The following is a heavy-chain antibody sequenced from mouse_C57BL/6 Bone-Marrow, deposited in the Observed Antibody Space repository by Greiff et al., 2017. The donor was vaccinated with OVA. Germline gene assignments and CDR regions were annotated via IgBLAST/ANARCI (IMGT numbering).Heavy chain of an antibody. CDR2: IYPGDGDT. J-gene: IGHJ3*01. CDR1: GYAFTSSW. V-gene: IGHV1-82*01. CDR3: ARSSTRVVESFAY. D-gene: IGHD1-1*01. Sequence: QVQLKQPGPELVKPGASVKISCKASGYAFTSSWMNWVKQRPGQGLEWIGRIYPGDGDTNYNGKFKGKATLTADKSSSTAYMQLSSLTSEDSAVYFTARSSTRVVESFAYWGKGTPVTVSA.